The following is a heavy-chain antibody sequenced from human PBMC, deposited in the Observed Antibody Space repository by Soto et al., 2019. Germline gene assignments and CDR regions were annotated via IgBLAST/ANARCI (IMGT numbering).Heavy chain of an antibody. CDR3: AKDAYGDYDYYYYMDV. CDR1: GFTFSSYA. D-gene: IGHD4-17*01. Sequence: GGSLRLSCAASGFTFSSYAMSWVRQAPGKGLEWVSAISGSGGSTYYADSVKGRFTISRDNSKNTLYLQMNRLRAEDTAVYYCAKDAYGDYDYYYYMDVWGKGTTVTVSS. CDR2: ISGSGGST. J-gene: IGHJ6*03. V-gene: IGHV3-23*01.